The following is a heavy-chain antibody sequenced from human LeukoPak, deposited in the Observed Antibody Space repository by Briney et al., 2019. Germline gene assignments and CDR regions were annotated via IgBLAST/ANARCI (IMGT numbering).Heavy chain of an antibody. Sequence: SETLSLTCAVYGWSFSGHYWSWIRQPPGKGLEWIGEINHSGSTNYNPSLKSRVTISVDTSKNQFSLKLSSVTAADTAVYYCATSSAGEQVDYWGQGTLVTVSS. J-gene: IGHJ4*02. CDR2: INHSGST. D-gene: IGHD3-16*01. CDR1: GWSFSGHY. CDR3: ATSSAGEQVDY. V-gene: IGHV4-34*01.